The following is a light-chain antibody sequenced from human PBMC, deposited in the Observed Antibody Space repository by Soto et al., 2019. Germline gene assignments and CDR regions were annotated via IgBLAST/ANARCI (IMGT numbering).Light chain of an antibody. CDR3: QQYNSYST. V-gene: IGKV1-5*03. CDR2: KAS. Sequence: DIQITHSPSTLSASVGDRVTITCRASQSISSWLAWYQQKPGKAPKLLIYKASSLESGVPSRFSGSGSGTEFTLTISSLQPDDFATYYCQQYNSYSTFGQGTKVDIK. CDR1: QSISSW. J-gene: IGKJ1*01.